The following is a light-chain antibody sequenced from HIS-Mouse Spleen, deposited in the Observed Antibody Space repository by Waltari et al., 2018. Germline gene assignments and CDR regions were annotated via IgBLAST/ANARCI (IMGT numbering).Light chain of an antibody. V-gene: IGLV2-23*01. J-gene: IGLJ3*02. CDR1: SSDVGSYNL. CDR2: EGS. Sequence: QSALTQPASVSGSPGQSITISCTGTSSDVGSYNLVSWYHQHPGKAPNLIIYEGSKRPSGDSNRFAGSQTSNTAALTIAGLQAEDEADYYCCAYAGSSTWVFGGGTKLTVL. CDR3: CAYAGSSTWV.